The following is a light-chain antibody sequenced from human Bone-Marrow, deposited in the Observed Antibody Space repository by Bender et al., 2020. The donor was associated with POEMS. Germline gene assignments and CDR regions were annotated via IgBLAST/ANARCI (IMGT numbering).Light chain of an antibody. Sequence: SYEVTQPPSVSVSPGQTASITCSGDDLGDKHVAWYQQKPGQSPVLVIYQDTKRPSGIPERFSGSNSGNTATLTISGTQAMYEADYYCQAWDTYSVILGGGTKLTVL. J-gene: IGLJ2*01. V-gene: IGLV3-1*01. CDR3: QAWDTYSVI. CDR2: QDT. CDR1: DLGDKH.